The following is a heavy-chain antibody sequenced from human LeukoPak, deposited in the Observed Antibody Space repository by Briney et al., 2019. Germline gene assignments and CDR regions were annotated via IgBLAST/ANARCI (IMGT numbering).Heavy chain of an antibody. Sequence: SVKVSCKASGYTFTSYYMHWVRQAPGQGLEWMGGIIPIFGTANYAQKFQGRVTITADESTSTAYMELSSLRSEDTAVYYCARRTYYYDSSGYHRYYYYGMDVWGQGTTVTVSS. V-gene: IGHV1-69*13. CDR2: IIPIFGTA. CDR3: ARRTYYYDSSGYHRYYYYGMDV. CDR1: GYTFTSYY. D-gene: IGHD3-22*01. J-gene: IGHJ6*02.